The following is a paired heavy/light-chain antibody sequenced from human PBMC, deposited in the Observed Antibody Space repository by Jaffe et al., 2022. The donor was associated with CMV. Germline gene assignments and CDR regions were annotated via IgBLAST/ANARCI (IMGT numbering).Light chain of an antibody. Sequence: IQLTQSPSSLSASVGDRVTITCRASQGIRGYLVWYQQKPGQAPQVLIYPASTLQGGVPSRFSGSGSGTHFTLTISSLQPEDFATYYCQQLNSYPYTFGQGTKLEIK. CDR2: PAS. CDR1: QGIRGY. CDR3: QQLNSYPYT. J-gene: IGKJ2*01. V-gene: IGKV1-9*01.
Heavy chain of an antibody. J-gene: IGHJ5*02. D-gene: IGHD6-13*01. CDR2: INAGNENT. Sequence: QVQLVQSGAEVKKPGASVKVSCKASGYIFTNYTLHWVRQAPGQRLEWMGWINAGNENTQFSQKFQGRITLTRDTSANTAYMELSSLTSEDTAVYYCARQVTAPVNGLLLRWFDPWGQGTLVTVSS. CDR1: GYIFTNYT. V-gene: IGHV1-3*01. CDR3: ARQVTAPVNGLLLRWFDP.